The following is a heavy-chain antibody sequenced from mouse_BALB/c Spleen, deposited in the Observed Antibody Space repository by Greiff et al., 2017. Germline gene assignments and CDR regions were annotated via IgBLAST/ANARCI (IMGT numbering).Heavy chain of an antibody. J-gene: IGHJ3*01. CDR3: KVGIYDGYYAYFAY. D-gene: IGHD2-3*01. V-gene: IGHV1S53*02. Sequence: VQLQQSDAELVKPGASVKISCKASGYTFTDHAIHWVKQKPEQGLEWIGYISPGNGDIKYNEKFKSKATLTADKSSSTAYMQLNSLTSEDSAVYFCKVGIYDGYYAYFAYWGQGTLVTVSA. CDR1: GYTFTDHA. CDR2: ISPGNGDI.